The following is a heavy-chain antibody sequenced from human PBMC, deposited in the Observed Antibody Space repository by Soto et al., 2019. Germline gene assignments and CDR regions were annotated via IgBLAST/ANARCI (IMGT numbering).Heavy chain of an antibody. CDR1: GFTFSSYA. V-gene: IGHV3-30-3*01. Sequence: PGGSLRLSCGASGFTFSSYAMHWVRQAPGKGLEWVAVISYDGSNKYYADSVKGRFTISRDNSKNTLYLQMNSLRAEDTAVYYCAREGYCSSTSCFLGRYYYYGMDVWGQGTTVTVSS. D-gene: IGHD2-2*01. CDR2: ISYDGSNK. J-gene: IGHJ6*02. CDR3: AREGYCSSTSCFLGRYYYYGMDV.